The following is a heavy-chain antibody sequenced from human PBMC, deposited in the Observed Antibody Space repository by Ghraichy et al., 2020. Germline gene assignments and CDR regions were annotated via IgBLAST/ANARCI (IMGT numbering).Heavy chain of an antibody. D-gene: IGHD6-19*01. CDR2: IFYSGNT. V-gene: IGHV4-39*01. J-gene: IGHJ5*02. CDR3: ARLGREQWLRGWFDP. Sequence: SETLSLTCTVSGGSISTANYYWVWIRQSPGKGLEWIGSIFYSGNTYYNPSLMSRVTMSVDTSKNQFSLKLTSVTAADTAVYYCARLGREQWLRGWFDPWGQGTLVTVSS. CDR1: GGSISTANYY.